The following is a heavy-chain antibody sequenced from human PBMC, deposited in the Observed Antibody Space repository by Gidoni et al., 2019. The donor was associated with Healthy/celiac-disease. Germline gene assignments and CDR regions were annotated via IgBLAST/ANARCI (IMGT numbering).Heavy chain of an antibody. CDR3: ARDLFMIMVRGVHFDY. V-gene: IGHV3-30-3*01. D-gene: IGHD3-10*01. CDR2: ISYDGSNK. CDR1: GFTFSSYA. J-gene: IGHJ4*02. Sequence: QVQLVASGGGVVQPGRSLRLSCAASGFTFSSYAMHWVRQAPGKGLEWVAVISYDGSNKYYADSVKGRFTISRDNSKNTLYLQMNSLRAEDTAVYYCARDLFMIMVRGVHFDYWGQGTLVTVSS.